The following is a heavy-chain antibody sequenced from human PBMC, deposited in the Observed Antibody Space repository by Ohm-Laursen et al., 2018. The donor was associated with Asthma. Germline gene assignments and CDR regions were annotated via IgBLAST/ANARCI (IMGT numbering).Heavy chain of an antibody. CDR2: IYYGGST. CDR3: ARDRISYGMDV. Sequence: SETLSLTCTVSGGSISSGGYYWSWIRQHPGKGLEWIGYIYYGGSTYYNPSLKSRVTISVDTSKNQFSLKLSSVTAADTAVYYCARDRISYGMDVWGQGTTVTVSS. J-gene: IGHJ6*02. V-gene: IGHV4-31*03. CDR1: GGSISSGGYY.